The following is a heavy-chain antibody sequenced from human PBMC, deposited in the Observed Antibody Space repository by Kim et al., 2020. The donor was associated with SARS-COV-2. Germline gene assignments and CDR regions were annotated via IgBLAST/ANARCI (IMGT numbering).Heavy chain of an antibody. V-gene: IGHV3-11*04. D-gene: IGHD6-19*01. CDR2: ISSSGSTI. CDR1: GFTFSDYY. J-gene: IGHJ6*02. Sequence: GGSLRLSCAASGFTFSDYYMSWIRQAPGKGLEWVSYISSSGSTIYYADSVKGRFTISRDNAKNSLYLQMNSQRAEDTAVYYCARDLYPIAVAGTNYYYYYGMDVWGQGTTVTVAS. CDR3: ARDLYPIAVAGTNYYYYYGMDV.